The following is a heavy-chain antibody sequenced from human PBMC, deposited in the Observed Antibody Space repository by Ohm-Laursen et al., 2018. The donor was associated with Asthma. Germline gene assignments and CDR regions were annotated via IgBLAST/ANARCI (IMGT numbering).Heavy chain of an antibody. CDR1: GFTFSDYF. J-gene: IGHJ4*02. V-gene: IGHV3-74*01. Sequence: SLRLSCSASGFTFSDYFMHWVRQRPGGGLVWISHLFPDGRRTNYADPVKGRFTISRDDAQNTVYLQMNSLRVDDTAVYYCARGNVEGLLWGQGTLVTVSS. CDR2: LFPDGRRT. D-gene: IGHD5-24*01. CDR3: ARGNVEGLL.